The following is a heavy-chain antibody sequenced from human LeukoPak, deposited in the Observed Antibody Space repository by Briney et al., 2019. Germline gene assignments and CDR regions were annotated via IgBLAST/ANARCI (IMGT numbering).Heavy chain of an antibody. V-gene: IGHV4-39*07. CDR2: IYYSGST. CDR1: GGSISSSSYY. D-gene: IGHD6-19*01. CDR3: ARRRGIAVAGTNSFGY. Sequence: PSETLSLTCTVSGGSISSSSYYWGWIRQPPGKGLEWIGSIYYSGSTYYNPSLKSRVTISVDTSKNQFSLKLSSVTAADTAVYYCARRRGIAVAGTNSFGYWGQGTLVTVSS. J-gene: IGHJ4*02.